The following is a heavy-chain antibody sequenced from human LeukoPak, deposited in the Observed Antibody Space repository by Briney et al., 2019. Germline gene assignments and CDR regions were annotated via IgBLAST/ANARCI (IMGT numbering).Heavy chain of an antibody. Sequence: PSETLSLTCTVSGGSISSYYWSWIRQPPGKGLEWIGYIYYSGSTNYNPSLKSRVTISVDTSKNQFSLKLSSVTAADTAVYYCARDSCGGGSCYPGYWGQGTLVTVSS. D-gene: IGHD2-15*01. CDR2: IYYSGST. CDR3: ARDSCGGGSCYPGY. CDR1: GGSISSYY. V-gene: IGHV4-59*01. J-gene: IGHJ4*02.